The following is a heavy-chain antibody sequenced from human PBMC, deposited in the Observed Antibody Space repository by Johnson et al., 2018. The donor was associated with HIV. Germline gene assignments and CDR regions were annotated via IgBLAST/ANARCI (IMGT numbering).Heavy chain of an antibody. D-gene: IGHD1-26*01. CDR2: ISYDGSDK. J-gene: IGHJ3*02. V-gene: IGHV3-30*04. CDR3: AKDLGIVGAVHRTFDI. Sequence: QVQLVESGGGVVQPGRSLRLSCAASGFTFSSYAMHWVRQAPAKGLEWVAVISYDGSDKYYAASVKGRFTISRDSSKNTLYLQMNTLRADDTAVYYCAKDLGIVGAVHRTFDIWGQGTMVTVSS. CDR1: GFTFSSYA.